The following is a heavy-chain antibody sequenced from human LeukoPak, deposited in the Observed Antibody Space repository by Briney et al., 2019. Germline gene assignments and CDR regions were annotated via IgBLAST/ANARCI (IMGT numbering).Heavy chain of an antibody. CDR3: AKAGYGDFWWYFDL. J-gene: IGHJ2*01. CDR2: INHSGST. Sequence: PSETLSLTCAVYGGSFSGYYWSWVRQPPGKGLEWIGEINHSGSTNYNPSLKSRVTISVDTSKNQFSLKLSSVTAADTAVYYCAKAGYGDFWWYFDLWGRGTLVTVSS. V-gene: IGHV4-34*01. CDR1: GGSFSGYY. D-gene: IGHD4-17*01.